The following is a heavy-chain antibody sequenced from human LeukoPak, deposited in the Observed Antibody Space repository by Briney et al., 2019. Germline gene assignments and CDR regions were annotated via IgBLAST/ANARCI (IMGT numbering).Heavy chain of an antibody. CDR3: ARGDYYDSSGYPIDY. J-gene: IGHJ4*02. Sequence: SETLSLTCTVSGGSISSYYWSWIRQPPGKGLEWIGYIYYSGSTKYNPSLTSRVTISVDTSKNQFSLNLSSVTAADTAVYYCARGDYYDSSGYPIDYWGQGTLVTVSS. V-gene: IGHV4-59*01. D-gene: IGHD3-22*01. CDR2: IYYSGST. CDR1: GGSISSYY.